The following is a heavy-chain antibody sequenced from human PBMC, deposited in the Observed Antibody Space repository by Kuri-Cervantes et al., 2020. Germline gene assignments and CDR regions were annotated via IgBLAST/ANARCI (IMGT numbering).Heavy chain of an antibody. CDR1: GLTFSSSA. CDR2: IAVGSGNT. Sequence: SVKVSCKASGLTFSSSAMQWVRQPRGQRLEWIGWIAVGSGNTNYAEKFQERVTITRDVSTSTAYMKMSSLKSEDTAVYYCASFKMATIRPIWYFDLWGRGTLVTVSS. CDR3: ASFKMATIRPIWYFDL. V-gene: IGHV1-58*02. J-gene: IGHJ2*01. D-gene: IGHD5-24*01.